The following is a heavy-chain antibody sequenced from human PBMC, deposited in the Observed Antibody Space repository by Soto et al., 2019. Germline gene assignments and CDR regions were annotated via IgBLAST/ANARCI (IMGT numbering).Heavy chain of an antibody. CDR1: GVTFSCSA. D-gene: IGHD4-17*01. CDR2: IRSKANSYAT. CDR3: TSLFYCGDYHYYYGMDV. J-gene: IGHJ6*02. Sequence: GWSLRLSCAASGVTFSCSAMHWVRQASGKGLEWVGRIRSKANSYATAYAASVKGRFTISRDDSKNTAYLQMNSLKTEDTAVYHCTSLFYCGDYHYYYGMDVWGQGTTVTVSS. V-gene: IGHV3-73*01.